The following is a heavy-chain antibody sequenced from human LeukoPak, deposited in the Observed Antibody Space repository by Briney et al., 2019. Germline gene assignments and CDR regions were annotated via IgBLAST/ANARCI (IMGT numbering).Heavy chain of an antibody. CDR2: INHSGST. Sequence: PSETLSLTRAVYGGSFSGYYWSWIRQPPGKGLEWIGEINHSGSTNYNPSLKSRVTISVDTSKNQFSLKLSSVTAADTAVYYCARGGVSVGILFDYWGQGTLVTVSS. CDR1: GGSFSGYY. CDR3: ARGGVSVGILFDY. D-gene: IGHD5-18*01. J-gene: IGHJ4*02. V-gene: IGHV4-34*01.